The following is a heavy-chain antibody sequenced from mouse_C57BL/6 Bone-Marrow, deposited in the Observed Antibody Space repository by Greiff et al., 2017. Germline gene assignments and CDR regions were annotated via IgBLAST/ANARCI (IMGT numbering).Heavy chain of an antibody. D-gene: IGHD1-1*01. CDR2: ISSGSSTI. V-gene: IGHV5-17*01. J-gene: IGHJ4*01. Sequence: EVMLVESGGGLVKPGGSLKLSCAASGFTFSDYGMHWVRQAPEKGLEWVAYISSGSSTIYYADTVKGRFTISRDNAKNTLFLQMTSLRSEDTAMYYCAVYYGSSYYAMDYWGQGTSVTVSS. CDR1: GFTFSDYG. CDR3: AVYYGSSYYAMDY.